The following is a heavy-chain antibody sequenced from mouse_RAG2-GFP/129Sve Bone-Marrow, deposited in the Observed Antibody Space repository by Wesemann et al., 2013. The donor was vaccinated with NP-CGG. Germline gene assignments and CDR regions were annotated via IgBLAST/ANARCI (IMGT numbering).Heavy chain of an antibody. CDR1: GFTFSSYG. CDR3: ARDNGRFAY. V-gene: IGHV5-6-3*01. Sequence: GGSLKLSCAASGFTFSSYGMSWVRQTPDKRLELVATINSNGGSTYYPDSVKGRFTISRDNAKNTLYLQMSSLKSEDTAMYYCARDNGRFAYWGQGTLVTVSA. CDR2: INSNGGST. J-gene: IGHJ3*01. D-gene: IGHD4-1*01.